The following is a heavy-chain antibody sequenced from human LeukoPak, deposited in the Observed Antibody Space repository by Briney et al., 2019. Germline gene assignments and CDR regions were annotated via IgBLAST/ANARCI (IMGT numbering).Heavy chain of an antibody. CDR1: GFTFSRYG. CDR2: ISYDGGIK. J-gene: IGHJ3*02. D-gene: IGHD3-22*01. CDR3: AKEGNEAYYYDSSGYFGAFDI. V-gene: IGHV3-30*18. Sequence: PGGSLRLSCAASGFTFSRYGIHWVRQAPGKGLEWVAVISYDGGIKYYADSVKGRFTISRDNSKNTLYLQMNSLRAEDTAVYYCAKEGNEAYYYDSSGYFGAFDIWGQGTMVTVSS.